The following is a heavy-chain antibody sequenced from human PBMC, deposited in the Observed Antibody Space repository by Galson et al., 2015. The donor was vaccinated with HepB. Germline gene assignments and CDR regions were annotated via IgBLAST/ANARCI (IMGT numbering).Heavy chain of an antibody. V-gene: IGHV1-46*04. Sequence: SVKVSCKASGYTFTSYYMHWVRQAPGQGLEWMGIINPSGGSTSYAQKLQGRVTMTRDTSTSTVYMELSSLRSEDTAVYYCARVLGYCSGGSCYHYYYGMDVWGQGTTVTVSS. CDR1: GYTFTSYY. CDR3: ARVLGYCSGGSCYHYYYGMDV. J-gene: IGHJ6*02. D-gene: IGHD2-15*01. CDR2: INPSGGST.